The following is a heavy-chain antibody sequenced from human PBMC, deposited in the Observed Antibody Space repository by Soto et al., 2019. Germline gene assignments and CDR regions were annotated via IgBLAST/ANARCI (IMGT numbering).Heavy chain of an antibody. CDR1: GGTFSSYA. CDR3: ARGGKGYSGCYAIDY. CDR2: IIPIFGTA. J-gene: IGHJ4*02. Sequence: ASVKVSCKASGGTFSSYAISWVRQAPGQGLEWMGGIIPIFGTANYAQKFQGRVTITADKSTSTAYMELSSLRSEDTAVYYCARGGKGYSGCYAIDYWGQGTLVTVSS. D-gene: IGHD1-26*01. V-gene: IGHV1-69*06.